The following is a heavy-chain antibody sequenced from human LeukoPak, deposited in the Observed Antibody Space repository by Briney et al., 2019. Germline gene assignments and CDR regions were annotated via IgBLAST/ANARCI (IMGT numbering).Heavy chain of an antibody. Sequence: ASVKVSCKTSGYTFTNYDINWVRQASGQGLEWMGWVNPDSGDTGYAQKFQGRLTMTTNTSSTMAYMEMTRLRSDDTAVYYCTRDWTYWGPGTLVTVSS. J-gene: IGHJ4*02. CDR2: VNPDSGDT. CDR3: TRDWTY. CDR1: GYTFTNYD. V-gene: IGHV1-8*01. D-gene: IGHD3/OR15-3a*01.